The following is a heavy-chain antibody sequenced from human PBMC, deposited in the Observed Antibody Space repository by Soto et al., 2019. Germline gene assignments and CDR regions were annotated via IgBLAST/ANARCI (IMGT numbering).Heavy chain of an antibody. CDR2: IYHSGST. CDR1: GYSISSGYY. D-gene: IGHD3-3*01. V-gene: IGHV4-38-2*01. Sequence: ASETLSLTCAVSGYSISSGYYWGWIRQPPGKGLEWIGGIYHSGSTYYNPSLKSRVTISVDTSKNQFSLKLSSVTAADTAVYYCAGYTTVLRFLEWLPLSYYYYGMDVWGQGTTVTVSS. CDR3: AGYTTVLRFLEWLPLSYYYYGMDV. J-gene: IGHJ6*02.